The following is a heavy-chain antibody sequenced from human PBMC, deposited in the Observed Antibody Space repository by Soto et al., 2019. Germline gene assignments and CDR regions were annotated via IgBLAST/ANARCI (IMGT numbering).Heavy chain of an antibody. CDR1: GFSFSGSY. V-gene: IGHV3-7*01. CDR3: ARELIVGPAEYFQH. D-gene: IGHD1-26*01. CDR2: IDPSGTKK. Sequence: EVQLVESGGGLVQPGGSLRLSCAASGFSFSGSYMSWVRQVPGKGLEWVANIDPSGTKKYYVGSVTGRFTISRDNAKNSLYLHMNSLRAEDTAEYYCARELIVGPAEYFQHWGQGTLVTVSS. J-gene: IGHJ1*01.